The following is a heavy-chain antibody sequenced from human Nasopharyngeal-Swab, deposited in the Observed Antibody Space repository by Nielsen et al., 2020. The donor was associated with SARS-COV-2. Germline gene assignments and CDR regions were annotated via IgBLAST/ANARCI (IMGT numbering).Heavy chain of an antibody. CDR1: GFTFSTYA. V-gene: IGHV3-23*03. D-gene: IGHD6-19*01. CDR2: IYSGGSTT. J-gene: IGHJ3*02. CDR3: AKSRSGWNAPGVFDI. Sequence: GESLKISCAASGFTFSTYAMSWVRQAPGKGLEWVTVIYSGGSTTYYADSVKGRFTISRDNSKNTLYLQMNSLRVEDTAVYYCAKSRSGWNAPGVFDIWGQGTMVTVSS.